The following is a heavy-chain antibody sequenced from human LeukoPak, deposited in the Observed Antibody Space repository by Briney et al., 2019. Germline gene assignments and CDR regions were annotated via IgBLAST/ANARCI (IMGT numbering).Heavy chain of an antibody. CDR3: ARYHSTWGLNY. CDR2: IYYSGST. J-gene: IGHJ4*02. D-gene: IGHD2-2*01. CDR1: GGSIDSSSYY. V-gene: IGHV4-39*01. Sequence: SETLSLTCTVSGGSIDSSSYYWGWIRQPPGKGLEWIGSIYYSGSTYYTTSLKSRVTISIDTSNNQFSLKLTSVTAADTAVYYCARYHSTWGLNYWGQGTLVTVSS.